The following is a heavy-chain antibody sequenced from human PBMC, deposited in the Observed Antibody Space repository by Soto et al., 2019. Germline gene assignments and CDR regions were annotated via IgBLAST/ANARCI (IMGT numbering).Heavy chain of an antibody. CDR2: IKQDGSEK. CDR3: ATLLLVTGEFDY. Sequence: EVQLVESGGGLVQPGGSLRLSCVASGFISGNYWMSWVRQAPGKGLEWVANIKQDGSEKYYVDSVKGRFTISRDNAKNSLYLQMGSLRAVDMAVYYCATLLLVTGEFDYWGQGTLVTVSS. D-gene: IGHD2-8*02. CDR1: GFISGNYW. V-gene: IGHV3-7*01. J-gene: IGHJ4*02.